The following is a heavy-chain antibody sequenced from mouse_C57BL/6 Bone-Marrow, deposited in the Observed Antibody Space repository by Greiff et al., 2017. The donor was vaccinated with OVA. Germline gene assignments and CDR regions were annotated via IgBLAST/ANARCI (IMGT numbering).Heavy chain of an antibody. CDR2: INPTNGGT. J-gene: IGHJ2*01. CDR3: ARYDGSSFDY. Sequence: EVQLQQSGPELVTPGASVKLSCKASGYTFTDYYMHWVKQSHGQGLEWIGDINPTNGGTSYNQKFKGKATLTVDKSSSTAYMELRSLTSEDSAVYYGARYDGSSFDYGGQGTTLTVSS. CDR1: GYTFTDYY. V-gene: IGHV1-26*01. D-gene: IGHD1-1*01.